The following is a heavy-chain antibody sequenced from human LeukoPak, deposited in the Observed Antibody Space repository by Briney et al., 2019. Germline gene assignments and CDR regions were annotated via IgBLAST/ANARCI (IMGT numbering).Heavy chain of an antibody. V-gene: IGHV3-48*03. Sequence: QRGGCLSLSCAADGFTFSSYEMSWVRQAPGGGREWVSFISGGGSTIYYADPVKGRFTISRDNAKNTLSLQMHSPRAEDTAVYHCARGDSSASYRDMDVGGKGTTVTISS. D-gene: IGHD6-19*01. CDR1: GFTFSSYE. J-gene: IGHJ6*03. CDR3: ARGDSSASYRDMDV. CDR2: ISGGGSTI.